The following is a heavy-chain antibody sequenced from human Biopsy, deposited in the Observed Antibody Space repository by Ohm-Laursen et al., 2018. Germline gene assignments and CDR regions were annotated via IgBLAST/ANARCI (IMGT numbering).Heavy chain of an antibody. CDR3: ARHPTGFWFDP. J-gene: IGHJ5*02. CDR1: GGSISSSTTYY. CDR2: IYNTETT. V-gene: IGHV4-39*01. Sequence: TLSLTCTVSGGSISSSTTYYWAWLRPPPGKGLEWIGSIYNTETTFYNPSLKSRVTISVDTSANQFSLKVPSVTAADTALYFCARHPTGFWFDPWGHGTLVTVSS.